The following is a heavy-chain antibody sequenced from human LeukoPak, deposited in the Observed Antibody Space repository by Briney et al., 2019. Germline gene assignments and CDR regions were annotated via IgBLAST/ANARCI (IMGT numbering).Heavy chain of an antibody. CDR2: ISSSSSYI. Sequence: SGGSLRLSCAASGFTFSSYSMNWVRHAPGKGLEWVSSISSSSSYIYYADSVKGRFTISRDNAKNSLYLQMNSLRAEDTAVYYCARDLGELGDYWGQGTLVTVSS. CDR1: GFTFSSYS. V-gene: IGHV3-21*01. J-gene: IGHJ4*02. CDR3: ARDLGELGDY. D-gene: IGHD1-26*01.